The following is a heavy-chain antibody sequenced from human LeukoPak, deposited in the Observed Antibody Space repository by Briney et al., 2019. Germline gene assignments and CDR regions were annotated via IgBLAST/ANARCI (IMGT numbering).Heavy chain of an antibody. J-gene: IGHJ4*02. V-gene: IGHV1-69*01. D-gene: IGHD3-22*01. CDR2: IIPIFGTA. CDR3: ARAEGSSGYYLHYYLDY. Sequence: ASVKVSCKASGGTFSSYAISWVRQAPGQGLEWMGGIIPIFGTANYAQKFQGRVTITADESTSTAYMELSSLRSEDTAVYYCARAEGSSGYYLHYYLDYWGQGTLVTVSS. CDR1: GGTFSSYA.